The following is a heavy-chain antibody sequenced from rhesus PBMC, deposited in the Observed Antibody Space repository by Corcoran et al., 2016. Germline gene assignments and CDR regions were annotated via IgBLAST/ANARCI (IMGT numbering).Heavy chain of an antibody. CDR3: ASKGYSYGWYFDL. Sequence: QVQLVQSGAEVKKPGSSVKVSCKASGYTFTDYYMHWVRQDPGQGLEGMGEINPKTGGTNYAQKFQGRVTMTRDTSTSTAYMELSSLRSEDTAVYYCASKGYSYGWYFDLWGPGTPITISS. J-gene: IGHJ2*01. CDR1: GYTFTDYY. CDR2: INPKTGGT. D-gene: IGHD5-12*01. V-gene: IGHV1-138*01.